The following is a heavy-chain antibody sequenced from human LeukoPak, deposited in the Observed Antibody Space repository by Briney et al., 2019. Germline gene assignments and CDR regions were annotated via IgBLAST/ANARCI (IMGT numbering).Heavy chain of an antibody. J-gene: IGHJ4*02. CDR1: GFTFSRYA. D-gene: IGHD2-15*01. V-gene: IGHV3-23*01. Sequence: GGSLRLSCAASGFTFSRYAMSWVRQAPGKGLEWVSGISGSGDSTYYTDSVKGRFTISRDNSKNTLYLQMNSLRAEDTAVYYCAKTRGYCSGGACYSDYWGQGALVTVSS. CDR2: ISGSGDST. CDR3: AKTRGYCSGGACYSDY.